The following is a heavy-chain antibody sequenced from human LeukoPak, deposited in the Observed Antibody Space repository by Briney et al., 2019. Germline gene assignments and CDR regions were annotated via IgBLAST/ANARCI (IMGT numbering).Heavy chain of an antibody. V-gene: IGHV4-59*13. CDR2: IFFSGHS. CDR1: GAFSSRFY. J-gene: IGHJ4*02. Sequence: SETLSLTCTVSGAFSSRFYWSWVRQSPGKGLEWIGNIFFSGHSNYNPSLTGRVTISPDTSNSQFSLKMTSVTAADTALYYCARIDPLGYFDQWGQGTLVTVSS. CDR3: ARIDPLGYFDQ.